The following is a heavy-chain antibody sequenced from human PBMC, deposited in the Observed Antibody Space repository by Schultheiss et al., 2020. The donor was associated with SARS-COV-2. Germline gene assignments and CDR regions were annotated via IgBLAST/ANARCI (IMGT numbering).Heavy chain of an antibody. Sequence: GESLKISCAASGFAFSMFAMRWVRQAPGKRLEWVSGISGPGLSSYYADSVKGRFTISRDNSKNTLFLQMNDVRVEDSALYYCVKDTDSSSSEVGGWFDSWGQGILVTVSS. J-gene: IGHJ5*01. V-gene: IGHV3-23*01. CDR2: ISGPGLSS. D-gene: IGHD6-6*01. CDR3: VKDTDSSSSEVGGWFDS. CDR1: GFAFSMFA.